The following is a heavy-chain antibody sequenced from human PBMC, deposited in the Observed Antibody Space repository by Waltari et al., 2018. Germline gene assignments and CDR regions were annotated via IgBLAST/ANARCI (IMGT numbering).Heavy chain of an antibody. V-gene: IGHV4-4*02. J-gene: IGHJ3*02. D-gene: IGHD3-3*01. CDR3: AREGYYDFWSGYPDAFDI. Sequence: QVQLQESGPGLVKPSGTLSLTCAVSGGSISSSNWWSWVRQPPGKGLEWIGEIYHSASTNYNPSLKSRVTISVDKSKNQFSLKLSSVTAADTAVYYCAREGYYDFWSGYPDAFDIWGQGTMVTVSS. CDR1: GGSISSSNW. CDR2: IYHSAST.